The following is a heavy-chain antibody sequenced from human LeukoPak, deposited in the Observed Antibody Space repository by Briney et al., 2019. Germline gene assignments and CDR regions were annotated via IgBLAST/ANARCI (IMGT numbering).Heavy chain of an antibody. V-gene: IGHV4-34*01. D-gene: IGHD3-10*01. J-gene: IGHJ4*02. CDR3: ARGVRAILN. CDR2: INHSGST. Sequence: SETLSLTCAVYGGSFSGYYWSWIRQPPGKGLEWIGEINHSGSTNYNPSLKSRVTISVDTSKNQFSLKLSSVTAADTAVYYCARGVRAILNWGQGTLVTVSS. CDR1: GGSFSGYY.